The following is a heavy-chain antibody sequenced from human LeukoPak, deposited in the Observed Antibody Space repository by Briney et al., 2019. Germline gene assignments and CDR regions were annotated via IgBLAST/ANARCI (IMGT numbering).Heavy chain of an antibody. CDR2: IHSGGST. J-gene: IGHJ6*02. CDR3: ARDLAGGSGNPYYSYGMDV. D-gene: IGHD2-15*01. Sequence: PGGSLRLSCAASGFTVSSNYMNWVRQAPGKGLEWVSVIHSGGSTYYADSVKGRFTISRDNSKNTLYLQMNSLRAEDTAVYYCARDLAGGSGNPYYSYGMDVWGQGTTVTVSS. V-gene: IGHV3-66*01. CDR1: GFTVSSNY.